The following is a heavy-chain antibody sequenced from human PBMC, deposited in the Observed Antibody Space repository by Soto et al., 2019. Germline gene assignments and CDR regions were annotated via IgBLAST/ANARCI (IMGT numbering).Heavy chain of an antibody. CDR3: ARPSQREMYYDDSSGYTWLHAFDI. D-gene: IGHD3-22*01. Sequence: SVKVSCKASGDTFSSYAISWVRQAPGQGLEWMGGIIPIFGTANYAQKFQGRVTITADESTSTAYMELSSLRSEDTAVYYCARPSQREMYYDDSSGYTWLHAFDIWGQGTMVTVSS. CDR2: IIPIFGTA. CDR1: GDTFSSYA. V-gene: IGHV1-69*13. J-gene: IGHJ3*02.